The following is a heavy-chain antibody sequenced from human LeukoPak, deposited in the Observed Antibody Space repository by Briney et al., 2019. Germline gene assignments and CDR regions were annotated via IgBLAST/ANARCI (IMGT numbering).Heavy chain of an antibody. D-gene: IGHD6-19*01. J-gene: IGHJ4*02. V-gene: IGHV4-61*01. CDR2: IYYSGST. Sequence: SETLSLTCTVSGGSVSSGSYYWSWIRQPPGKGLEWIGYIYYSGSTNYNPSLKSRVTISVDKSKNQFSLKLSSVTAADTAVYYCARSQAGTYSSGWYPAYWGQGTLVTVSS. CDR3: ARSQAGTYSSGWYPAY. CDR1: GGSVSSGSYY.